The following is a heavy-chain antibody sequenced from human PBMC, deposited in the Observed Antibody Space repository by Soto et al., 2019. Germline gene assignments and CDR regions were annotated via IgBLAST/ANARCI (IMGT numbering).Heavy chain of an antibody. J-gene: IGHJ4*02. Sequence: EVQAVESGGDLVKPGGSLRLSCASSGFTFSTYTMNWVRQAPGKGLEWVSSINGRGNYIYYAESVKGRFTISRDNAKNSLYLQMDRLRAEDTALYYCVREDGKVGTNSAFDYWGLGALVTVSS. D-gene: IGHD1-26*01. CDR3: VREDGKVGTNSAFDY. CDR2: INGRGNYI. CDR1: GFTFSTYT. V-gene: IGHV3-21*01.